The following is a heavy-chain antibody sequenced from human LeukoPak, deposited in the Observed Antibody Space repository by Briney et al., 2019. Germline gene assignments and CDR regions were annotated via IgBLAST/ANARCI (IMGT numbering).Heavy chain of an antibody. CDR1: GFAFSAYA. CDR2: IRGGGTSE. V-gene: IGHV3-23*01. Sequence: GGSLRLSCTASGFAFSAYAMMWVRQAPGKGPEWVSAIRGGGTSEFYADSVKGRYRISRDNSKDTLFLQMNSLRAEDTAVYYCARDPNGDYIGAFDMWGPGTMVTVSS. D-gene: IGHD4-17*01. CDR3: ARDPNGDYIGAFDM. J-gene: IGHJ3*02.